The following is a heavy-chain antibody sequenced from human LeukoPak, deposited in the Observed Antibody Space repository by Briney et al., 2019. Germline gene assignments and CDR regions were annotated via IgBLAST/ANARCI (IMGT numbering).Heavy chain of an antibody. Sequence: GGSLSLSCAASGITFSDYTVSWVRQPPGKGLEWVSSITSSSSPIYYADSVKGRFAISRDNAKNSVYLQMNSLRVEDTAVYYCARDEYYYGSGSYYKVTNWFDSWGQGTLVTVSS. D-gene: IGHD3-10*01. J-gene: IGHJ5*01. CDR2: ITSSSSPI. CDR1: GITFSDYT. V-gene: IGHV3-21*01. CDR3: ARDEYYYGSGSYYKVTNWFDS.